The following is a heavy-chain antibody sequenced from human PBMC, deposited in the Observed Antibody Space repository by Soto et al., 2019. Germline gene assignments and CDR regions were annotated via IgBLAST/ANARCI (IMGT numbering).Heavy chain of an antibody. J-gene: IGHJ2*01. D-gene: IGHD3-10*01. Sequence: GGSLRLSCAASGFSFDNVWMSWVRQTPGKGLEWVGRIKSKADGGTADYAAPLKGRVTISRDDSTNTLDLQMNNLKTEDTGVYFCARILQYFGAPRAYFDLWGRGSLVTVSS. CDR2: IKSKADGGTA. V-gene: IGHV3-15*05. CDR3: ARILQYFGAPRAYFDL. CDR1: GFSFDNVW.